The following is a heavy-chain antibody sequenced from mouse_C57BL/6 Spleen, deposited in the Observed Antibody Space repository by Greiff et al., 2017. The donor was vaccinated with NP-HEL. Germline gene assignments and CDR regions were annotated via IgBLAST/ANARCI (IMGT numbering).Heavy chain of an antibody. CDR1: GFTFSSYA. J-gene: IGHJ4*01. V-gene: IGHV5-9-1*02. CDR3: TSLRDYYAMDY. CDR2: ISSGGDYI. Sequence: EVKLVESGEGLVKPGGSLKLSCAASGFTFSSYAMSWVRQTPEKRLEWVAYISSGGDYIYYADTVKGRFTISRDNARNTLYLQMSSLKSEDTAMYYCTSLRDYYAMDYWGQGTSVTVSS.